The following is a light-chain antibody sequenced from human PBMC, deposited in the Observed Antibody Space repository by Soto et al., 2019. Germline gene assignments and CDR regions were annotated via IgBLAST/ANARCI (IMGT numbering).Light chain of an antibody. CDR2: GAS. CDR3: QQYNSWLWT. Sequence: EIVMTQSPATLSVSPGEGATLSCRASQSVSSKLAWYQQKPGHAPRLLIYGASTRATGIPARFSGSGSGTEFTLLISSLQSEDSAVYYCQQYNSWLWTFGQGTKVEIK. CDR1: QSVSSK. J-gene: IGKJ1*01. V-gene: IGKV3-15*01.